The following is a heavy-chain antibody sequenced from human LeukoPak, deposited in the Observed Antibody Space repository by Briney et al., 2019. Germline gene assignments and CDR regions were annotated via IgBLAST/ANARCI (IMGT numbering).Heavy chain of an antibody. J-gene: IGHJ5*02. CDR2: IYYSGST. Sequence: PSETLSLTCTVSGGSISSYYWSWIRQPPGKGLEWIGYIYYSGSTNYNPSLKSRVTISVDTSKIQFSLKLSSVTAADTAVYYCARGYPAGWFDPWGQGTLVTVSS. CDR1: GGSISSYY. V-gene: IGHV4-59*01. CDR3: ARGYPAGWFDP. D-gene: IGHD1-1*01.